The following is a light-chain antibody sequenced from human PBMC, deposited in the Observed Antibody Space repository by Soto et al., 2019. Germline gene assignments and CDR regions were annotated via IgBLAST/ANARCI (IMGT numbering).Light chain of an antibody. CDR2: DNI. CDR1: SSNIGAGYD. Sequence: QSVLTQPPSVSGAPGQRVTISCTGSSSNIGAGYDVHWYQQRPGAAPKLLSSDNINLPSGVPDRVSGSNSGTSASLAITGLQADDEGEYYCQSYDSTLSARYVFGTVTKVTVL. CDR3: QSYDSTLSARYV. J-gene: IGLJ1*01. V-gene: IGLV1-40*01.